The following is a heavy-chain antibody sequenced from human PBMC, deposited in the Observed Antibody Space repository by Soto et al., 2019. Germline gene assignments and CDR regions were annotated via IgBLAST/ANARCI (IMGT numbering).Heavy chain of an antibody. CDR1: EFTFSSYA. CDR3: ARVVRDRWIQLWFGLDV. Sequence: PGGYLRLSGAASEFTFSSYAMHWVRPAPGKGLEWVAVISYDGSNKYYADSVKGRFTISRDNSKNTLYLQMNSLRAEDTAVYYCARVVRDRWIQLWFGLDVWGQGTTVTVSS. V-gene: IGHV3-30-3*01. D-gene: IGHD5-18*01. CDR2: ISYDGSNK. J-gene: IGHJ6*02.